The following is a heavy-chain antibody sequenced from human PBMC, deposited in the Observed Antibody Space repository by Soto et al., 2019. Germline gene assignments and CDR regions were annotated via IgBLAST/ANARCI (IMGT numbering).Heavy chain of an antibody. D-gene: IGHD4-4*01. CDR3: ARFYSKSGVDFPFDV. J-gene: IGHJ3*01. CDR2: IFYRGGT. Sequence: QVQLQESGPGLVKPSQTLSLTCTVSGGSISSNDYYWNWIRQAPGKGPEWMAYIFYRGGTYYHPSLTSRVIISVDTSKNQFSLKLSSVTAADTAVYYCARFYSKSGVDFPFDVWGQGTMVTVSS. V-gene: IGHV4-30-4*01. CDR1: GGSISSNDYY.